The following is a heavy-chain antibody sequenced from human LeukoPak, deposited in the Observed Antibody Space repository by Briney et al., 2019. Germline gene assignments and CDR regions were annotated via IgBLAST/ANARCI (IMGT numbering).Heavy chain of an antibody. Sequence: ASVKVSCKASGYTFTSYGISWVRQAPGQGLEWMGWISAYNGNTNYAQKLQGRVTMTTDTSTSTAYVELRSLRSDDTAVYYCARPHSSGYYFQGWYYYMDVWGKGTTVTVSS. CDR2: ISAYNGNT. D-gene: IGHD3-22*01. CDR3: ARPHSSGYYFQGWYYYMDV. J-gene: IGHJ6*03. CDR1: GYTFTSYG. V-gene: IGHV1-18*01.